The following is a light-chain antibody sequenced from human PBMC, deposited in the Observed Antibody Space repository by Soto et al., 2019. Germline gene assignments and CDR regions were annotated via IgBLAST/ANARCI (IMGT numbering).Light chain of an antibody. CDR1: QSVLYSSNNKNY. V-gene: IGKV4-1*01. CDR2: WAS. J-gene: IGKJ4*01. Sequence: DIVMTQSPDSLAVSLGERATINCKSSQSVLYSSNNKNYLAWYQQKAGQPPKLLIYWASTRESGVPDRFSGSGSGTDFTLTISSLQAEDVAVYYCPQYYSLLPLIFGGVTKVDIK. CDR3: PQYYSLLPLI.